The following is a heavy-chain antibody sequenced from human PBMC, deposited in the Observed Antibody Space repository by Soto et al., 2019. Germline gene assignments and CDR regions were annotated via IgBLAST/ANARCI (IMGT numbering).Heavy chain of an antibody. CDR1: GVTFSSYA. Sequence: GGSLRLSCSASGVTFSSYAMHGVRQAPGKGLEYVSAISSNGGSTYYADSVKGRFTISRDNSKNTLYLQMSSLRAEDTAVYYCVKDQGGYSGYVFDYWGQGTLVTVSS. CDR2: ISSNGGST. J-gene: IGHJ4*02. CDR3: VKDQGGYSGYVFDY. D-gene: IGHD5-12*01. V-gene: IGHV3-64D*06.